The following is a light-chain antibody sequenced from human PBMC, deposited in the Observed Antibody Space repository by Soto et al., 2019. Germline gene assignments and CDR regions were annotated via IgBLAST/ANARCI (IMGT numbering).Light chain of an antibody. CDR3: CSYAGSSTSVV. CDR2: EVS. V-gene: IGLV2-23*02. J-gene: IGLJ2*01. CDR1: SSDVGSYNL. Sequence: QSALTQPASVSGSPGQSITISCTGTSSDVGSYNLVSWYQQHPGKAPKLMIYEVSKRPSGVSNRFSCSKSGNTASLTISGLQAEDEADYYCCSYAGSSTSVVFGGGTKVTVL.